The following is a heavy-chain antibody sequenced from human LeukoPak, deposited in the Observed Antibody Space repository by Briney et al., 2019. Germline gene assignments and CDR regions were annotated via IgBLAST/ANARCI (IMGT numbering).Heavy chain of an antibody. V-gene: IGHV5-51*03. Sequence: GESLKISCKGSGYSFTSYWIGWVRQMPGEGLEWMGIIYPDDSDTKYSPSFQGQVTISADKSISTAYLQWSSLKASDTAMYYCARLAFCTNAVCFSNYYYSMDVWGRGTTATVSS. CDR2: IYPDDSDT. J-gene: IGHJ6*03. CDR3: ARLAFCTNAVCFSNYYYSMDV. CDR1: GYSFTSYW. D-gene: IGHD2-8*01.